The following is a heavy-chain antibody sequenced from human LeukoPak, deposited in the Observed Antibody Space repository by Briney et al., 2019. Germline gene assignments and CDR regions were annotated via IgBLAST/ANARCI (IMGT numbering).Heavy chain of an antibody. D-gene: IGHD4-23*01. J-gene: IGHJ4*02. CDR3: AKEGRWLDS. Sequence: GGSLRLSCAASGFTFSNYAMSWVRQAPGKGLEWVSGISGSDGTTYYADSVKGRFTISRDNSKNTLYLQINSLRTEDTAVYFCAKEGRWLDSWGQGTLVTVSS. CDR1: GFTFSNYA. CDR2: ISGSDGTT. V-gene: IGHV3-23*01.